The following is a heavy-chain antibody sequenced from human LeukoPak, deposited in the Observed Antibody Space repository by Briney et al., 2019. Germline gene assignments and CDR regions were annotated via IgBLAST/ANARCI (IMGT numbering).Heavy chain of an antibody. V-gene: IGHV1-8*01. J-gene: IGHJ4*02. CDR1: GYTFTSYD. CDR2: VNPNSGNT. Sequence: ASVKVSCKASGYTFTSYDINWVRQATGQGLEWMGWVNPNSGNTGYAQKFQGRVTMTRNTSISTAYMELSSLRSDDTAVYYCARGAREVIVVITKYYVDYWGQGTLVTVSS. D-gene: IGHD3-22*01. CDR3: ARGAREVIVVITKYYVDY.